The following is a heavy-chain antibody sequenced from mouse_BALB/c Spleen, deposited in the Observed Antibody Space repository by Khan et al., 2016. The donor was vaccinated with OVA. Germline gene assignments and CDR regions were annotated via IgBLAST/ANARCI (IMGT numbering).Heavy chain of an antibody. V-gene: IGHV5-12-2*01. J-gene: IGHJ4*01. CDR2: ISHGGSSV. D-gene: IGHD1-1*01. CDR3: TRPSTTQYDYGMNY. Sequence: EVPLVESGGGLVQPGGSLKLSCAASGFTFSSYTMSWVRQTPDKRLECVAFISHGGSSVYYPDTVKGRFTSSRDNAKNTQYLQMRSLKSEDTAMYYCTRPSTTQYDYGMNYWGQGTSVIVSS. CDR1: GFTFSSYT.